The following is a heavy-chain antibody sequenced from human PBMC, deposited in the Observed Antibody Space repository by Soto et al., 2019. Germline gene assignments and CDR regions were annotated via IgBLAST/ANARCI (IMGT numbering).Heavy chain of an antibody. J-gene: IGHJ4*02. Sequence: PGRSLRLSCAASGFTFDTYAVAWVRQAPGRGLEWVSTISGSDGSTYYADSVKGRFTISRDDSLNMLFLQMNSLRAEDTAVYFCAKIPPRRYCSSGICSQPFDSWGQGTLVTLSS. D-gene: IGHD2-15*01. CDR1: GFTFDTYA. CDR2: ISGSDGST. CDR3: AKIPPRRYCSSGICSQPFDS. V-gene: IGHV3-23*01.